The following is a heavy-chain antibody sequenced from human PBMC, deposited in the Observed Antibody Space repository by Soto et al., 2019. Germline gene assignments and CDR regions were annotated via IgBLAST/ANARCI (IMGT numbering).Heavy chain of an antibody. J-gene: IGHJ6*02. Sequence: QVQLVESGGGVVQPGRSLRLSCAASGFTFSSYGVHWVRQAPGKGLEWVAVIWYDGSNKYYADSVKGRFTISRDNSKNTLYLQMNSLRAEDTAVYYCARSSGWYYYYGMDVWGQGTTVTVSS. CDR2: IWYDGSNK. CDR1: GFTFSSYG. D-gene: IGHD6-19*01. CDR3: ARSSGWYYYYGMDV. V-gene: IGHV3-33*01.